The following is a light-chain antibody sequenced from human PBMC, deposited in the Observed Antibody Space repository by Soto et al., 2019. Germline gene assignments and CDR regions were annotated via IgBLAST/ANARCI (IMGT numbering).Light chain of an antibody. CDR3: AAWDDGLNGPE. J-gene: IGLJ2*01. V-gene: IGLV1-44*01. CDR2: SNN. CDR1: SSNIGSNT. Sequence: QSVLTQPPSASGTPGQRVTISCSGSSSNIGSNTVNWYHQLPGTAPKLLIYSNNQRPSGVPDRFSGSKSGTSASLAISGLRPEDEGYYSCAAWDDGLNGPEFGGGTKVTVL.